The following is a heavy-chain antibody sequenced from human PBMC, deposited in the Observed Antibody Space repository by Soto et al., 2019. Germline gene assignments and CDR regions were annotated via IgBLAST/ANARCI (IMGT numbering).Heavy chain of an antibody. CDR1: GGSISSGGYS. J-gene: IGHJ2*01. CDR2: IYHSGST. V-gene: IGHV4-30-2*01. CDR3: ARLVAAAEGYFDL. Sequence: SETLSLTCAVSGGSISSGGYSWSWIRQPPGKGLEWIGYIYHSGSTYYNPSLKSRVTISVDRSKNQFSLKLSSVTAADTAVYYCARLVAAAEGYFDLWGRGTLVTVSS. D-gene: IGHD6-13*01.